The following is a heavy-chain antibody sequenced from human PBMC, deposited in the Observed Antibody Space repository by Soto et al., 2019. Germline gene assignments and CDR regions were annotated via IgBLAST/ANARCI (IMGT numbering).Heavy chain of an antibody. J-gene: IGHJ6*03. CDR3: AKLIAVAAPVGLFYFYMDA. CDR1: GFTFRRSG. CDR2: ISESGNSA. V-gene: IGHV3-23*01. Sequence: GGSLRLSCAASGFTFRRSGMAWVRQAPGKGLEWVSGISESGNSASYAESVKGRFTVSRDNSKETLFLQMDSLRGDDTALYYCAKLIAVAAPVGLFYFYMDAWGKGTTVTVSS. D-gene: IGHD6-6*01.